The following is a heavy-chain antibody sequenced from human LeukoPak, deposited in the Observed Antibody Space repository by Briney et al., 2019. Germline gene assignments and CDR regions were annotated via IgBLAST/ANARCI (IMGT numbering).Heavy chain of an antibody. Sequence: SETLSLTCTVSGGSISSSSYYWGWIRQPPGKGLEWIGSIYYSGSTYYNPSLKSRVTISVDTSKNQFSRKLSSVTAADTAVYYCARGNYGYYYYYYMDVWGKGTTVTVSS. J-gene: IGHJ6*03. CDR2: IYYSGST. CDR3: ARGNYGYYYYYYMDV. V-gene: IGHV4-39*07. CDR1: GGSISSSSYY. D-gene: IGHD1-7*01.